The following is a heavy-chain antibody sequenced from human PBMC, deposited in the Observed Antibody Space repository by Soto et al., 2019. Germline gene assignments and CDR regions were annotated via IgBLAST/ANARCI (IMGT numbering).Heavy chain of an antibody. CDR3: ARDSAWAAAGTLDY. J-gene: IGHJ4*02. CDR1: GYTFTSYF. Sequence: GASVKVSCNASGYTFTSYFISWVRQAPGQGLEWMGWISAYNGNTNYAQKLQGRVTMTTDTSTSTAYMELRSLRSDDTAVYYCARDSAWAAAGTLDYWGQGTLVTVSS. CDR2: ISAYNGNT. V-gene: IGHV1-18*01. D-gene: IGHD6-13*01.